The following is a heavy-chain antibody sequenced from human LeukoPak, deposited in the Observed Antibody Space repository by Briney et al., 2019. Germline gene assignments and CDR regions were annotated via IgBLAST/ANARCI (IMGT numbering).Heavy chain of an antibody. CDR1: GGSISSYY. V-gene: IGHV4-59*01. CDR2: IYYSGST. CDR3: ARAHDFRSGNWFDP. J-gene: IGHJ5*02. D-gene: IGHD3-3*01. Sequence: SETLSLTCTVSGGSISSYYWSWIRQPPGKGLEWIGYIYYSGSTNYNPSLKSRVTISVDTSKNQFSLKLSSVTAADTAVYYCARAHDFRSGNWFDPWGQGTLVTVSS.